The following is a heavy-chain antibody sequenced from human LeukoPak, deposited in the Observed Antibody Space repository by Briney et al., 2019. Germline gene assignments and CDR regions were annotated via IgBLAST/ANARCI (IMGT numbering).Heavy chain of an antibody. CDR3: AKGDPYGSGSYPVDY. V-gene: IGHV3-30*18. Sequence: GGSLRLSCAASGFTFSRYGMHWVRQASGKGLEWVALISYDGSNKHYADSVKGRFTISRDNSKNTLYLQMNSLRPEDTAVYYCAKGDPYGSGSYPVDYWGQGTLVTVSS. CDR1: GFTFSRYG. D-gene: IGHD3-10*01. J-gene: IGHJ4*02. CDR2: ISYDGSNK.